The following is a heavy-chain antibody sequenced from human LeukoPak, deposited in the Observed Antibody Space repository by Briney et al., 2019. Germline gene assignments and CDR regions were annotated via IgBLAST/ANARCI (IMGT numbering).Heavy chain of an antibody. CDR3: VRRGDSSSWPYAFDM. V-gene: IGHV4-34*01. Sequence: SETLSLTCAVYGESFSGYFWNWIRQPPGKGLEWIGEINHSGSTSNHNPSLKSRVTMSVDTSKNQFSLKLTSVTAADTAVYYCVRRGDSSSWPYAFDMWGQGTMVTVSS. J-gene: IGHJ3*02. CDR1: GESFSGYF. CDR2: INHSGSTS. D-gene: IGHD6-13*01.